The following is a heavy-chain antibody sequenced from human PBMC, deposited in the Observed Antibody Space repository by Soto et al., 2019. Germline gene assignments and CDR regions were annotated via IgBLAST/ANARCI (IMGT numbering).Heavy chain of an antibody. Sequence: ASVKVSCKASDYTFTSYTRHWVRQAPGQRLEWMGWINGGNGNTKYSQKFQGRVTITRDTSASTAYMELSSLRSDDTAVYYCARELQGLYYFDYWGQGTLVTVS. CDR1: DYTFTSYT. J-gene: IGHJ4*02. CDR3: ARELQGLYYFDY. D-gene: IGHD4-4*01. CDR2: INGGNGNT. V-gene: IGHV1-3*01.